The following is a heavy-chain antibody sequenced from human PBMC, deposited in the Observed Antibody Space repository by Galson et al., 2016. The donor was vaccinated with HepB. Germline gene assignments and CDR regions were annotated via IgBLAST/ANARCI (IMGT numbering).Heavy chain of an antibody. CDR2: LHYSGSS. CDR3: ARLRKDYDSGGNFFYYFDY. J-gene: IGHJ4*02. CDR1: GGSVSETNYY. V-gene: IGHV4-39*01. Sequence: ETLSLTCTLSGGSVSETNYYWSWIRQPPGKGLYWIGTLHYSGSSYDNPSLMSRLIMFVDTSRNQFYLRLTSVTAADTAVYYCARLRKDYDSGGNFFYYFDYWGQVTLVTVSS. D-gene: IGHD3-22*01.